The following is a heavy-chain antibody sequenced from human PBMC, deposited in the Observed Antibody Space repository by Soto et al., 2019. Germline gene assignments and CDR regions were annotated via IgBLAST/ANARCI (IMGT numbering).Heavy chain of an antibody. CDR2: IWYDGSNK. CDR1: GFTFSSYG. D-gene: IGHD5-12*01. CDR3: ARDPQFLVATIGNYCDFLAV. Sequence: VGSLRLSCAASGFTFSSYGMHWVRQAPGKGLEWVAVIWYDGSNKYYADSVKGRFTISRDNSKNTLYLQMNSLRAEDTAVYYCARDPQFLVATIGNYCDFLAVWAKGSTVIVS. J-gene: IGHJ6*03. V-gene: IGHV3-33*01.